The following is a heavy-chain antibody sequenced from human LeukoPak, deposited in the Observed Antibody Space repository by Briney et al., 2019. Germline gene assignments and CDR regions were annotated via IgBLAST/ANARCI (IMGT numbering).Heavy chain of an antibody. CDR2: IIPILGIA. CDR3: ARETEVAGTYFDY. V-gene: IGHV1-69*04. CDR1: GGTFSSYT. J-gene: IGHJ4*02. D-gene: IGHD6-19*01. Sequence: SVKVSCKASGGTFSSYTISWVRQAPGQGLAWMGRIIPILGIANYAQKFQGRVAITADKTTITAYMERSSLRSEDTAVYYCARETEVAGTYFDYWRQGTLVTVSS.